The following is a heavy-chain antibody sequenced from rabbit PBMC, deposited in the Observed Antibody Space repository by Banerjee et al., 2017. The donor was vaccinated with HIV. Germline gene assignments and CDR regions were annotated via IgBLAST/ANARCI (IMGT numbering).Heavy chain of an antibody. CDR3: ARPYSGDPNSYTYAFKL. J-gene: IGHJ4*01. CDR2: ISAGSSGST. D-gene: IGHD6-1*01. V-gene: IGHV1S45*01. Sequence: QEQLEESGGDLVRTEGSLTLTCTASGFSFSSSYWICWARQAPGKGLEWIACISAGSSGSTYYASWAKGRFTISKTSSTTVDLKVTSLTAADTATYFCARPYSGDPNSYTYAFKLWGPGTLVTVS. CDR1: GFSFSSSYW.